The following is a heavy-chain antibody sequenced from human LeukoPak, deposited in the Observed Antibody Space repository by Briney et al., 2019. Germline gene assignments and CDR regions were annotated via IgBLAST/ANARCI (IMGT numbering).Heavy chain of an antibody. Sequence: GGSLRLSCAASGFTFNSYSMTWVRQAPGKGLEWVAYISSSSSSIYYADSVRGRFTISRDNAKNSLYLQMNSLRAEDTALYYCARAYYDILTGYRDDAFDIWGQGTMVTVSS. CDR3: ARAYYDILTGYRDDAFDI. CDR2: ISSSSSSI. CDR1: GFTFNSYS. J-gene: IGHJ3*02. V-gene: IGHV3-48*04. D-gene: IGHD3-9*01.